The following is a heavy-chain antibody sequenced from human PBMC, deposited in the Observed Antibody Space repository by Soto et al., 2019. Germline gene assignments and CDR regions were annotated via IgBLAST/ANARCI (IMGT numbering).Heavy chain of an antibody. D-gene: IGHD6-6*01. V-gene: IGHV3-48*02. CDR3: ARRLRRQLVRLAYYYYGMDV. J-gene: IGHJ6*02. CDR2: ISSSSSTI. CDR1: GFTFSSYS. Sequence: EVQLVESGGGLVQPGGSLRLSCAASGFTFSSYSMNWVRQAPGKGLEWVSYISSSSSTIYYADSVKGRFTISRDNAKNSLYLQMNSLRDEDTAVYYCARRLRRQLVRLAYYYYGMDVWGQGTTVTVSS.